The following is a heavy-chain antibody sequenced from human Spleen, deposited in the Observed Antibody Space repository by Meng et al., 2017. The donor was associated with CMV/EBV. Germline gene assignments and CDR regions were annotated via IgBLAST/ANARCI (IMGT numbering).Heavy chain of an antibody. D-gene: IGHD1-26*01. CDR3: ARGGWVGATFPDY. Sequence: VHLQQWGAGWLKPSETLSLTCAVYGGSFSGYYWSWIRQPPGKGLEWIGEINHSGSTNYNPSLKSRVTISVDTSKNQFSLKLSSVTAADTAVYYCARGGWVGATFPDYWGQGTLVTVSS. CDR1: GGSFSGYY. CDR2: INHSGST. J-gene: IGHJ4*02. V-gene: IGHV4-34*01.